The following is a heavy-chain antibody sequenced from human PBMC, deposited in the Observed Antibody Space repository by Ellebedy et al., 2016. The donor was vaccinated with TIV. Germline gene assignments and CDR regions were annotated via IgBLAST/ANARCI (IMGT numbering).Heavy chain of an antibody. CDR2: INHSGST. V-gene: IGHV4-34*01. CDR1: GGSFSGYY. D-gene: IGHD6-13*01. Sequence: MPSETLSLTCAVYGGSFSGYYWSWIRQPPGKGLEWIGEINHSGSTNYNPSLKSRVTISVDTSKNQFSLKLSSVTAADTAVYYCARVVWQQPVSYAFDIWGQGTMVTVSS. CDR3: ARVVWQQPVSYAFDI. J-gene: IGHJ3*02.